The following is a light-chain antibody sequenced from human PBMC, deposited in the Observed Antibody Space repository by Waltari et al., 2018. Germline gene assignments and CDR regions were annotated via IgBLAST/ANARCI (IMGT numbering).Light chain of an antibody. J-gene: IGKJ5*01. CDR3: QQYGDSPIT. V-gene: IGKV3-20*01. CDR2: SIS. CDR1: HSISNNF. Sequence: EIVLTQSPATLSSSPGESATLSCRASHSISNNFLAWYQQRPGQSPRLLLYSISNRAPGISDRFWGSGSGTDFTLTISRLEPEDVAVYYCQQYGDSPITFGQGTRLDI.